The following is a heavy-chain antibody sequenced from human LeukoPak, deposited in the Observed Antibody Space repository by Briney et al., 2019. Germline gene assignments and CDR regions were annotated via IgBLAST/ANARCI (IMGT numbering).Heavy chain of an antibody. V-gene: IGHV5-51*01. Sequence: GESLRISCKASGYNFPRSWIGWVRQMPGKGLEWMGLIYPGDSDTRYSPSLQGQATMSADTSINTAYLQWSSLKASDTAMYYCARLSSAGAGENNFDFWGQGTLVTVSS. CDR1: GYNFPRSW. CDR2: IYPGDSDT. J-gene: IGHJ4*02. CDR3: ARLSSAGAGENNFDF. D-gene: IGHD6-6*01.